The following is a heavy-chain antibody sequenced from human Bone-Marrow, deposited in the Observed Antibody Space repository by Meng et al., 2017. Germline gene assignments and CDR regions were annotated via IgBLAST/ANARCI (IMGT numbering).Heavy chain of an antibody. CDR2: IYYSGST. D-gene: IGHD1-26*01. Sequence: VQLQESGPGLVKPSQTLSLTCAVSGGSVSSGDYYWSWIRQHPGKGLEWIGYIYYSGSTYYNPSLKSRVTISVDKSKNQFSLKLSSVTAADTAVYYCARVLGSGSYPDYWGQGTLVTVSS. J-gene: IGHJ4*02. CDR1: GGSVSSGDYY. CDR3: ARVLGSGSYPDY. V-gene: IGHV4-31*11.